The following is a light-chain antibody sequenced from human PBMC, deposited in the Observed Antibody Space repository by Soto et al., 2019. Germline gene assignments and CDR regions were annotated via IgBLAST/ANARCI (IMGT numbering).Light chain of an antibody. CDR1: SNDIGGYDY. CDR3: SSYAGSNNFVV. V-gene: IGLV2-8*01. J-gene: IGLJ2*01. CDR2: EVS. Sequence: QSALTQPPSASGSPGQSVTISCTGTSNDIGGYDYVSWYQQHPGKAPKLVIYEVSKRPSGVPDRFSGSKSANTASLTVSGLRAEDEADYYCSSYAGSNNFVVFGGGTKLTVL.